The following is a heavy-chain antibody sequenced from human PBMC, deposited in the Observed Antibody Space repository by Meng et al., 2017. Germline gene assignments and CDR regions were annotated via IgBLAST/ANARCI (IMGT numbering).Heavy chain of an antibody. CDR2: ISAYNGNT. V-gene: IGHV1-18*01. CDR1: RYTFTSYG. D-gene: IGHD2-15*01. Sequence: VQLVQSGAVVKKPGASVKVSFKDSRYTFTSYGISWVRQAPGQGLEWMGWISAYNGNTNYAQKLQGRVTMTTDTSTSTAYMELRSLRSDDTAVYYCARVRVYCSGGSCYRGMYFQHWGQGTLVTVSS. J-gene: IGHJ1*01. CDR3: ARVRVYCSGGSCYRGMYFQH.